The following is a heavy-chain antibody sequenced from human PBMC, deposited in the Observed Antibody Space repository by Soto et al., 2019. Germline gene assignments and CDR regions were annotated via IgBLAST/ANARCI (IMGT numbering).Heavy chain of an antibody. CDR2: ISAYNGNT. Sequence: QVQLVQSGAEVKKPGASVKVSCKASGYTFTSYGISWVRQAPGQGLEWMGWISAYNGNTTYAQKPQGRVTMTTHTPTSTASMELRSLISDDTPVYYCARESYYLSGPWYWGQGTLVTFSS. D-gene: IGHD3-10*01. CDR1: GYTFTSYG. V-gene: IGHV1-18*01. CDR3: ARESYYLSGPWY. J-gene: IGHJ4*02.